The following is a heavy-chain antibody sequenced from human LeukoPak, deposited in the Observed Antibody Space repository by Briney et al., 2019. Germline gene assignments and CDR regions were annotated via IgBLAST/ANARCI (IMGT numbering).Heavy chain of an antibody. J-gene: IGHJ4*02. CDR3: TKGVAAAGIFDY. Sequence: GGSLRLSCAASGFTFSSYAMSWVRQAPGKGLEWVSAISGSGGSTYYADSVKGRFTISRDNSKNTLYLQMNSLRAEDTAVYYCTKGVAAAGIFDYWGQGTLVTVSS. CDR1: GFTFSSYA. V-gene: IGHV3-23*01. CDR2: ISGSGGST. D-gene: IGHD6-13*01.